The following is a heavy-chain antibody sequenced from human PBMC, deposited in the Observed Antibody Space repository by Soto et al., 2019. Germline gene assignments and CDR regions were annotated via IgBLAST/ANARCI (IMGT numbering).Heavy chain of an antibody. J-gene: IGHJ4*02. CDR3: ARDLYSSGWYSGDY. Sequence: GASVKVSCKASGYTFTGYYMHWVRQAPGQGLEWMGWINPNSGGTNYAQKFQGRVTMARDTSISTAYMELSRLRSDDTAVYYCARDLYSSGWYSGDYWGQGTLVTRLL. CDR1: GYTFTGYY. V-gene: IGHV1-2*02. D-gene: IGHD6-19*01. CDR2: INPNSGGT.